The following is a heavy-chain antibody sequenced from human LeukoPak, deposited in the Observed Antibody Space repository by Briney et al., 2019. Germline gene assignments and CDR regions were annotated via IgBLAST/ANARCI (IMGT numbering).Heavy chain of an antibody. D-gene: IGHD3-22*01. CDR2: IYYSGST. Sequence: PSETLSLTCTVSGGSISSYYWSWIRQPPGKGLEWIGYIYYSGSTNYNPSLKSRVTISVDTSKNQFSLKLSSVTAADTAVYYCARLDIHYYDSSGFDAFDIWGQGTMVTVSS. V-gene: IGHV4-59*01. J-gene: IGHJ3*02. CDR3: ARLDIHYYDSSGFDAFDI. CDR1: GGSISSYY.